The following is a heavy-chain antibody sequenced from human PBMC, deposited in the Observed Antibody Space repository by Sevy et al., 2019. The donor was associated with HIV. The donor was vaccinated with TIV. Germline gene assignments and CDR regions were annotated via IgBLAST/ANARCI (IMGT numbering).Heavy chain of an antibody. CDR2: ISYDGSNK. CDR3: AREEQEVLLWFGEERWFDP. Sequence: GGSLRLSCAASGFTFSSYAMYWVRQAPGKGLEWVAVISYDGSNKYYADSVKGRFTNSRDNSKNTLYLQMNSLRAEDTAVYYCAREEQEVLLWFGEERWFDPWGQGTLVTVSS. V-gene: IGHV3-30-3*01. D-gene: IGHD3-10*01. J-gene: IGHJ5*02. CDR1: GFTFSSYA.